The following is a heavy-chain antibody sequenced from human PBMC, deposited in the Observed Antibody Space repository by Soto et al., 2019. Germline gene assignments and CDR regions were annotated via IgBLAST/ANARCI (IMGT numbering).Heavy chain of an antibody. CDR2: INHSGST. Sequence: SETLSLTCTVSGGSFSPNYWAWIRQPPGKGLEWIGEINHSGSTNYNPSLKSRVTISVDTSKNQFSLKLTSVTAADTAVYYCARDKITGLFDYWGQGTLVTVSS. J-gene: IGHJ4*02. D-gene: IGHD2-8*02. V-gene: IGHV4-34*01. CDR3: ARDKITGLFDY. CDR1: GGSFSPNY.